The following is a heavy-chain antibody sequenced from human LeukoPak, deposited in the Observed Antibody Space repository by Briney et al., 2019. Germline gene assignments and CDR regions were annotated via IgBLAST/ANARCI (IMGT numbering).Heavy chain of an antibody. Sequence: GASVKVSCKASGYTFTGYYMHWVRQAPGQGLEWMGWINPNSGGTNYAQKFQGRVTMTRDTSISTAYMELSRLRSDDTAVYYCARDLLKYYDFWSGYPEYYYYYYMDVWGKGTTVTVSS. V-gene: IGHV1-2*02. J-gene: IGHJ6*03. D-gene: IGHD3-3*01. CDR2: INPNSGGT. CDR3: ARDLLKYYDFWSGYPEYYYYYYMDV. CDR1: GYTFTGYY.